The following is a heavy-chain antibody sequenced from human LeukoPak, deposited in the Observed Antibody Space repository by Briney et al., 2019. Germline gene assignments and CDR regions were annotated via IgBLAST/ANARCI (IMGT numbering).Heavy chain of an antibody. CDR2: IYYSGST. V-gene: IGHV4-61*10. CDR3: ARAVWQPGDWYFDL. CDR1: GGSISSGSYY. D-gene: IGHD3-10*01. J-gene: IGHJ2*01. Sequence: SQTLSLTCTVSGGSISSGSYYWSWIRQPAGKGLEWIGYIYYSGSTNYNPSLKSRVTISVDTSKNQFSLKLSSVTAADTAVYYCARAVWQPGDWYFDLWGRGTLVTVSS.